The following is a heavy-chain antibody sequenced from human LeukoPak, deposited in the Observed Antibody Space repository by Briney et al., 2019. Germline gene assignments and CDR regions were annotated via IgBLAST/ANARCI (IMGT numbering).Heavy chain of an antibody. CDR2: ISSSGSTI. CDR3: ARDLKTYYYGSGSHDAFDI. D-gene: IGHD3-10*01. Sequence: GGSLRLSCAASGFTFSDYYMSWIRQAPGKGLEWVSYISSSGSTIYYADSVKGRFTISRDNAKNSLYLQMNSLRAEDTAVYYCARDLKTYYYGSGSHDAFDIWGQGTMVTASS. CDR1: GFTFSDYY. J-gene: IGHJ3*02. V-gene: IGHV3-11*01.